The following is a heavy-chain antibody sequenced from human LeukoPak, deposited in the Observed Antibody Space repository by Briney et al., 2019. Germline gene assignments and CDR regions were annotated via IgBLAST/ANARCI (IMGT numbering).Heavy chain of an antibody. J-gene: IGHJ4*02. D-gene: IGHD1-7*01. CDR2: IGTAGDT. V-gene: IGHV3-13*01. Sequence: PGGSLRLSCAASGFTFSDYDMHWVRQATGKGLEWVSAIGTAGDTYYTGSVKGRFTISRGNAKNSLYLQMKSLRAGDTAVYYCARVAKELVGGVYYFDYWGQGTLVTASS. CDR3: ARVAKELVGGVYYFDY. CDR1: GFTFSDYD.